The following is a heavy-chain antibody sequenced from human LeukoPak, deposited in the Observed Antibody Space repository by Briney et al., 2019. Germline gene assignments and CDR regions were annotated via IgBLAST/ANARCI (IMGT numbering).Heavy chain of an antibody. J-gene: IGHJ4*02. Sequence: GGSLRLSCAASGFTFSAYWMHWVRQGPGKGLVWVSRINSDGSSTSYADSVKGRFTISRDNAKNTLYLQMNSLRAEDTAVYYCARRLEYSGSKGVFDYWGQGTLVTVSS. CDR3: ARRLEYSGSKGVFDY. D-gene: IGHD1-26*01. V-gene: IGHV3-74*01. CDR1: GFTFSAYW. CDR2: INSDGSST.